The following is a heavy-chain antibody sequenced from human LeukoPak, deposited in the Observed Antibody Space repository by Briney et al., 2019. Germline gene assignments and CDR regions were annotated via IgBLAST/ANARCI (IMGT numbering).Heavy chain of an antibody. CDR1: GGSISSYY. J-gene: IGHJ6*02. V-gene: IGHV4-59*12. D-gene: IGHD6-13*01. CDR3: AREKQQLGVADLYGMDA. CDR2: IYYSGST. Sequence: SETLSLTCTVSGGSISSYYWSWIRQPPGKGLEWIGYIYYSGSTNYNPSLKSRVTISVDTSKNQFSLKLSSVTAADTAVYYCAREKQQLGVADLYGMDAWGQGTTVTVSS.